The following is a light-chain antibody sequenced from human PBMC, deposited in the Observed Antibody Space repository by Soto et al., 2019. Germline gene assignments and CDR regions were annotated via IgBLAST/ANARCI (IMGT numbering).Light chain of an antibody. J-gene: IGLJ1*01. CDR3: SSYTSGSRYV. Sequence: QSALTQPASVSGSPGQSITISCTGTSSHVGDYNYVSWYQQHPGKAPKFMIYDVSIRPSGVSNRFSGSKSGNTASLTISGLQAEDEADYYCSSYTSGSRYVFGTGTKVTVL. CDR2: DVS. V-gene: IGLV2-14*01. CDR1: SSHVGDYNY.